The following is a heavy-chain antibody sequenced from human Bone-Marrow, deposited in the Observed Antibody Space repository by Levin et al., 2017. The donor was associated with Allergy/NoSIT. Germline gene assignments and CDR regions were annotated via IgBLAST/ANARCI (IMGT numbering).Heavy chain of an antibody. CDR2: IWYDGSDK. D-gene: IGHD7-27*01. CDR1: GFTFRSSG. CDR3: ARDPVTGDPTKFDY. V-gene: IGHV3-33*01. J-gene: IGHJ4*02. Sequence: LSLTCAASGFTFRSSGMHWVRQAPGKGLEWVAFIWYDGSDKNYADSVKGRFTISRDDSKNTLYLQMNSLRTEDTAVYYCARDPVTGDPTKFDYWGQGTLVTVSS.